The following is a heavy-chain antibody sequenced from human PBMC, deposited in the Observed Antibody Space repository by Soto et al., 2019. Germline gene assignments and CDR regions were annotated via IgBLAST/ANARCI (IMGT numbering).Heavy chain of an antibody. Sequence: DVQLVESGGALVQPGGSLGLSCAVSGFTVSAKWMSWVRQAPGKGLEWLANINEDGSKKFYVDSVKGPFTISKDNAKNSLSLQLGSLRADDTAVYYCAREMHLGSGWGDIDIWGRGTMVTVSS. CDR3: AREMHLGSGWGDIDI. CDR1: GFTVSAKW. V-gene: IGHV3-7*03. D-gene: IGHD6-19*01. CDR2: INEDGSKK. J-gene: IGHJ4*02.